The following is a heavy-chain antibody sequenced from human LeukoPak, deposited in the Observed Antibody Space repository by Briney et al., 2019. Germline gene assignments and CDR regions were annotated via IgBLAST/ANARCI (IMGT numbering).Heavy chain of an antibody. CDR3: AKDGGLWVSAHWGDS. Sequence: ETLSLTCAVSGGSISSRNWWSWVRQAPGKGLEWVSTITTSDGNTYYADSVKGRFTVSRDNSKNTLYLQMNSLRAEDTAVYYCAKDGGLWVSAHWGDSWGRGTLVTVSS. CDR1: GGSISSRN. D-gene: IGHD7-27*01. CDR2: ITTSDGNT. V-gene: IGHV3-23*01. J-gene: IGHJ4*02.